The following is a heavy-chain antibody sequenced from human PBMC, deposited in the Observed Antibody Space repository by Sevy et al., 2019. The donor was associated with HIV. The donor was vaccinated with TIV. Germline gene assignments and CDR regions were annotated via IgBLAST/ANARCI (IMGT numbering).Heavy chain of an antibody. J-gene: IGHJ4*02. CDR1: GFTFSNTW. V-gene: IGHV3-15*01. CDR3: TTDPSSIAARRNDY. CDR2: IKSKTDGGTT. D-gene: IGHD6-6*01. Sequence: GGSLRLSCAASGFTFSNTWMSWVRQAPGKGLEWVGRIKSKTDGGTTDYAAPVKGRFTISRDDSKNTLYLQMNSLKTEDTAVYYCTTDPSSIAARRNDYWGQGTLVTVSS.